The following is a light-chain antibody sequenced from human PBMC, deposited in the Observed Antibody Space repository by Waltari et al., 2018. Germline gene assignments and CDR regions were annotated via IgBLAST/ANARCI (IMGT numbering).Light chain of an antibody. J-gene: IGKJ2*01. CDR3: QQYGSSEYT. CDR2: GAS. Sequence: EIVLTQSPGTRSLSPGERATLPCRASQSVSSSYLAWYQQKPGQAHRLLIYGASSRATGIPDRFSGSGSETDFTLTISRLEPEDFAVYYCQQYGSSEYTFGQGTKLEIK. CDR1: QSVSSSY. V-gene: IGKV3-20*01.